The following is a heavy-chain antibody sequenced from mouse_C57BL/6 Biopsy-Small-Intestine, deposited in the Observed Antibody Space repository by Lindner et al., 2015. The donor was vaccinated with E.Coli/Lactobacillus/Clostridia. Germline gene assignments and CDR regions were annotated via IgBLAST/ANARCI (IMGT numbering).Heavy chain of an antibody. CDR1: GYSFTGDY. D-gene: IGHD2-3*01. CDR2: INPSTGGT. CDR3: ARSDDGSFAY. J-gene: IGHJ3*01. V-gene: IGHV1-42*01. Sequence: VQLQESGPELVKPGASVKISCKASGYSFTGDYMNWVKQSPEKSLELIGEINPSTGGTTYNQKFKAKATLTVDKSSSTAYMQLKSLISEDSAVYYCARSDDGSFAYWGQGTLVTVSA.